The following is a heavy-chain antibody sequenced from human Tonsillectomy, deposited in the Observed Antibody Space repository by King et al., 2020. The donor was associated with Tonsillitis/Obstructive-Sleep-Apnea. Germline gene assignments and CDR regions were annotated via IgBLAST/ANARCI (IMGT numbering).Heavy chain of an antibody. CDR2: INSDGSST. Sequence: DVQLVESGGGLVQPGGSLRLSCAASGFTFSSYWMHWVRQAPGKGLVWVSRINSDGSSTRYADSVKGRFTISRDNAKNTLYLQMNSLRAEDTAVYYCAKGDYSKHYYYYGMDVWGQGTTVTVSS. CDR1: GFTFSSYW. D-gene: IGHD4-11*01. J-gene: IGHJ6*02. CDR3: AKGDYSKHYYYYGMDV. V-gene: IGHV3-74*01.